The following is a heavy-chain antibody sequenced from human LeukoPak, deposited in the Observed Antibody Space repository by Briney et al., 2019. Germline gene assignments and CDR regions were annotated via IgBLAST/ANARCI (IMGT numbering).Heavy chain of an antibody. Sequence: SETLSLTCTVSGGSIFSHYWSWIRQSAGKGLEWFGRIYVNEGTKYNPSLKSRVTMSADTSKNQFSLKLSSVTAADTAVYYCARHKDGYNGDSWFDPWGQGTLVTVSS. CDR2: IYVNEGT. J-gene: IGHJ5*02. V-gene: IGHV4-4*07. CDR1: GGSIFSHY. CDR3: ARHKDGYNGDSWFDP. D-gene: IGHD5-24*01.